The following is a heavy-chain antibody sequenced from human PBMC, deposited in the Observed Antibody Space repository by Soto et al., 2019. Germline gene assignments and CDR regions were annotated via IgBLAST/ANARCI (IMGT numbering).Heavy chain of an antibody. V-gene: IGHV4-31*03. D-gene: IGHD3-9*01. CDR2: IYYSGST. CDR3: ATVTEYYDILTGYYTQYYFDY. CDR1: GGSISSGGYY. Sequence: TLSLTCTVSGGSISSGGYYWSWIRQHAGKGLEWIGYIYYSGSTYYNPSLKSRVTISVDTSKNQFSLKLSSVTAADTAVYYCATVTEYYDILTGYYTQYYFDYWGQGTLVTVSS. J-gene: IGHJ4*02.